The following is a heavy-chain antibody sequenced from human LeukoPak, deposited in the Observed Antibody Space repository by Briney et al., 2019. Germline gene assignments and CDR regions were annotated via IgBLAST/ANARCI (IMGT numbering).Heavy chain of an antibody. D-gene: IGHD1-26*01. Sequence: SVKVSCKASGGTFSSYAISWVRQAPGQGLEWMGGIIPIFGTANYAQKFQGRVTITTDESTSTSYMELSSLRSEDTAVYYCARDWEGDLAAFDIWGQGTMVTVSS. V-gene: IGHV1-69*05. J-gene: IGHJ3*02. CDR2: IIPIFGTA. CDR1: GGTFSSYA. CDR3: ARDWEGDLAAFDI.